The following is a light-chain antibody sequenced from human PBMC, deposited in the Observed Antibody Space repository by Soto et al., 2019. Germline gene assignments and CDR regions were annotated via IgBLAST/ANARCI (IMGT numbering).Light chain of an antibody. V-gene: IGLV1-40*01. Sequence: QSVLTQPPSVSGAPGQRLTISCTGSSSNIGADYDVHWYQQLPGTAPKLLIYGNSNRPSGVPDRFSGSKSGTSASLAITGLQAEDEADYYCQSYDSSLSGYVVFGGGTKLTVL. CDR1: SSNIGADYD. CDR3: QSYDSSLSGYVV. CDR2: GNS. J-gene: IGLJ2*01.